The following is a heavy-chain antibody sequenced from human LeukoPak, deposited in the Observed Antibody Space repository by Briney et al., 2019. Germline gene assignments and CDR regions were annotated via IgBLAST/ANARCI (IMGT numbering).Heavy chain of an antibody. J-gene: IGHJ4*02. CDR1: GFTFSSYA. D-gene: IGHD3-22*01. V-gene: IGHV3-30-3*01. CDR2: ISYDGSNK. Sequence: GGSLRLSCAASGFTFSSYAMHWVRQAPGKGLEWVAVISYDGSNKYCADSVKGRFTISRDNSKNTLYLQMNSLRAEDTAVYYCARDLYYDSSGPLFWGQGTLVTVSS. CDR3: ARDLYYDSSGPLF.